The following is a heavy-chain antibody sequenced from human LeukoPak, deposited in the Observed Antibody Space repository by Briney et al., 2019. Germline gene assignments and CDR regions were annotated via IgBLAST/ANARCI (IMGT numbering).Heavy chain of an antibody. CDR3: AGFRVLSSSVDY. D-gene: IGHD6-6*01. CDR1: GYTFTSYG. V-gene: IGHV1-18*01. CDR2: ISAYNGNT. Sequence: GASVKVSCKASGYTFTSYGISWVRQAPGQGLEWMGWISAYNGNTNYAQNLQGRVTMTTDTSTSTVYMELRSLRSDDTAVYYCAGFRVLSSSVDYWGQGTLVTVSS. J-gene: IGHJ4*02.